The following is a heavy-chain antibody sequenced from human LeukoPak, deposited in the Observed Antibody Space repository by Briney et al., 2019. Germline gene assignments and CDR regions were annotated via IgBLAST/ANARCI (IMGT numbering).Heavy chain of an antibody. D-gene: IGHD6-19*01. Sequence: GGSLRLSCAASGFTFSSYWMSWVRQAPGKGLEWVANIKQDGSEKYYVDSVKGRFTISRDNAKNSLYLQMNSLRAEDTAVYYCSRFVAVVGNPQDYWGQGTLVTVSS. J-gene: IGHJ4*02. V-gene: IGHV3-7*01. CDR3: SRFVAVVGNPQDY. CDR1: GFTFSSYW. CDR2: IKQDGSEK.